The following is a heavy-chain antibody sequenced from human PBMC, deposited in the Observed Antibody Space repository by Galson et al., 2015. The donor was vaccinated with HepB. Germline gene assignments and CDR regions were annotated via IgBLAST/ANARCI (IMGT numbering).Heavy chain of an antibody. J-gene: IGHJ4*02. CDR2: ISYSGST. V-gene: IGHV4-61*01. D-gene: IGHD3-10*01. CDR3: ARERGGGDQPVIFDY. CDR1: DGSVSNPNYY. Sequence: SETLSLTCTVSDGSVSNPNYYWSWIRQPPGKGLEWIGYISYSGSTNYNPSLKSRVTISQDTSKKQFSLKLNSVTAADTALYYCARERGGGDQPVIFDYWGQGTLVTVSS.